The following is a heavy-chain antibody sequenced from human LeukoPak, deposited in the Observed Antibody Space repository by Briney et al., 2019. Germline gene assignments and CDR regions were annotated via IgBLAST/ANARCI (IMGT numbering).Heavy chain of an antibody. CDR3: ASPGPGGDGYNSYYGMDV. V-gene: IGHV3-21*01. D-gene: IGHD5-24*01. CDR1: GFTFSSYS. CDR2: ISSSSYI. J-gene: IGHJ6*02. Sequence: KPGGSLRLSCAASGFTFSSYSMNWVRQAPGKGLEWVSSISSSSYIYYADSVKGRFTISRDNAKNSLYLQMNSLRAEDTAVYYCASPGPGGDGYNSYYGMDVWGQGTTVTVSS.